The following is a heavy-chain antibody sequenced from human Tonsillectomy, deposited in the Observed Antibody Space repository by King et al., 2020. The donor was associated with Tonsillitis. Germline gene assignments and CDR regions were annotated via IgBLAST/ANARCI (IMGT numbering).Heavy chain of an antibody. CDR2: ISPSSTTI. CDR3: ARDGWM. Sequence: VQLVESGGGLVQPGESLRLSCEGSGFTFRTYKFNWVRQAPGKGLEWISYISPSSTTIQYAESVKGRFTISRDDAKNSVFLQMNSLRAEDTAVYYCARDGWMGGQGTLVTVAS. J-gene: IGHJ4*02. CDR1: GFTFRTYK. D-gene: IGHD5-12*01. V-gene: IGHV3-48*01.